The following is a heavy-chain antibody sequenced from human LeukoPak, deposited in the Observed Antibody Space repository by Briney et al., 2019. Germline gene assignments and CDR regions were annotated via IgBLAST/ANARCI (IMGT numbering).Heavy chain of an antibody. CDR3: ARDWTYYYDSSGAWELYYYYGMDV. CDR2: ISSSGSTI. J-gene: IGHJ6*02. Sequence: GGSLRLSCAASGFTFSSYEMNWVRQAPGKGLEWVSYISSSGSTIYYADSVKGRFTISRDNAKNSLYLQMNNLRAEDTAVYYCARDWTYYYDSSGAWELYYYYGMDVWGQGTTVTVSS. CDR1: GFTFSSYE. D-gene: IGHD3-22*01. V-gene: IGHV3-48*03.